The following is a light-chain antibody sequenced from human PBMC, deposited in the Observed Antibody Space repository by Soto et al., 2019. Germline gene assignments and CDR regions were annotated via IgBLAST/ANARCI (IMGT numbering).Light chain of an antibody. CDR1: QSVSSN. CDR2: GAS. Sequence: EIVMTQSPATLSVSPGERATLSCRASQSVSSNLAWYQQKPGQAPRLLIYGASTRATGIPARFSGSGSGTDFTLTISGLQSEDSAVYFCQQYNHWPFSFGQGTRLEIK. J-gene: IGKJ5*01. V-gene: IGKV3-15*01. CDR3: QQYNHWPFS.